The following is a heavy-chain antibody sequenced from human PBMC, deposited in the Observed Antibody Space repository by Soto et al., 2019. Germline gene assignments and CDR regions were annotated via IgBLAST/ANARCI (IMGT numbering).Heavy chain of an antibody. CDR1: GGTFSSYA. Sequence: QVQLVQSGAEVKKPGSSVKVSCKASGGTFSSYAISWVRQAPGQGLEWMGGIIPIFGTATYAQKFQGRVTITADESTSTAYMELSSLRSEDTAVYYCARGSGGTVTTLGWFDPWGQGTLVTVSS. J-gene: IGHJ5*02. D-gene: IGHD4-17*01. V-gene: IGHV1-69*12. CDR3: ARGSGGTVTTLGWFDP. CDR2: IIPIFGTA.